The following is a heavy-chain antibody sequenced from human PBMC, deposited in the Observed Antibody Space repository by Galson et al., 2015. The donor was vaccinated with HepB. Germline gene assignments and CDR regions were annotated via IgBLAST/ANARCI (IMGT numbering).Heavy chain of an antibody. D-gene: IGHD5-24*01. CDR2: IWYDGSNE. CDR1: GFIFSSYG. CDR3: ANSPREFDKYYYYGMDV. V-gene: IGHV3-33*06. Sequence: SLRLSCAASGFIFSSYGMHWVRQAPGKGLEWVAVIWYDGSNEYYADSVKGRFTISRDNSKNTLYLQMNSLRAEDTAVYYCANSPREFDKYYYYGMDVWVQGTTVTVSS. J-gene: IGHJ6*02.